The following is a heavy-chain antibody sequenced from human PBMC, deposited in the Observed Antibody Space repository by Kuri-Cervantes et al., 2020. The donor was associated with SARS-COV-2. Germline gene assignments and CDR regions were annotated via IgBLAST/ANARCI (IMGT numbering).Heavy chain of an antibody. CDR2: IKQDGSEK. D-gene: IGHD4-11*01. J-gene: IGHJ6*02. CDR3: AREKTTVTTSFGGMDV. Sequence: GGSLRLSCAASGFTFSSYWMSWVRQAPGKGLEWVANIKQDGSEKYYVDSVKGRFTISRDNAKNSLYLQMNSLRAEDTAVYYCAREKTTVTTSFGGMDVWGQGTTVTVSS. V-gene: IGHV3-7*01. CDR1: GFTFSSYW.